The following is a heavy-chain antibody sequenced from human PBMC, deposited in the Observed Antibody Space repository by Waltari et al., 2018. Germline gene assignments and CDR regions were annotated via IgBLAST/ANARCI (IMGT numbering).Heavy chain of an antibody. CDR1: GGTFSSYA. J-gene: IGHJ6*02. Sequence: QVQLVQSGAEVKKPGSSVKVSCKASGGTFSSYAISWVRQAPGQGLEWMGGISPILCTANHAQKFQGRVTITADESTSTAYMELSSLRSEDTAVYYCARDLADRQQLMYYYGMDVWGQGTTVTVSS. V-gene: IGHV1-69*01. CDR3: ARDLADRQQLMYYYGMDV. D-gene: IGHD6-13*01. CDR2: ISPILCTA.